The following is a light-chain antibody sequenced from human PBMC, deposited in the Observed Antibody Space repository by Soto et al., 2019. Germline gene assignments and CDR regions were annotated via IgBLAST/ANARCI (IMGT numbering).Light chain of an antibody. CDR2: GNS. CDR1: SSNIGAGYD. V-gene: IGLV1-40*01. J-gene: IGLJ1*01. Sequence: VLTQPPSVSGAPGQRVTISCTGSSSNIGAGYDVHWYQQLPGTAPKLLIYGNSNRPSGVPDRFSGSKSGTSASLAITGLQAEDEADYYCQSYDSSLSGSGVFGTGTKVTVL. CDR3: QSYDSSLSGSGV.